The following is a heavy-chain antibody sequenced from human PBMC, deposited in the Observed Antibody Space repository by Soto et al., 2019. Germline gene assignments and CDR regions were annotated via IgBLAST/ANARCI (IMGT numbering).Heavy chain of an antibody. CDR1: GGSITSSSYY. J-gene: IGHJ4*02. CDR2: IYYSGRS. Sequence: SETLSLTCTVSGGSITSSSYYWGWIRQPPGKGLEWIGGIYYSGRSYYNPSLKSRVTMSVDTSKNQFSLTLNSVTAADAAVYYCARKRTTVVTKAYFDHWGQGNLVNVSS. V-gene: IGHV4-39*01. CDR3: ARKRTTVVTKAYFDH. D-gene: IGHD4-17*01.